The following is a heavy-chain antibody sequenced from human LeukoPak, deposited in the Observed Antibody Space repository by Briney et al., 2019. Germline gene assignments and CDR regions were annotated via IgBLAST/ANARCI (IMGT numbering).Heavy chain of an antibody. J-gene: IGHJ4*02. V-gene: IGHV4-34*01. CDR1: GGSFSGYY. D-gene: IGHD5-12*01. CDR2: INHSGST. Sequence: SETLSVTCAVYGGSFSGYYWSWIRQPPGKGLEWIGEINHSGSTNYNPSLKSRVTISVDTSKNQFSLKLSSVTAADTAVYYCAKGGYSGYDLIRSFYYWGQGTLVTVSS. CDR3: AKGGYSGYDLIRSFYY.